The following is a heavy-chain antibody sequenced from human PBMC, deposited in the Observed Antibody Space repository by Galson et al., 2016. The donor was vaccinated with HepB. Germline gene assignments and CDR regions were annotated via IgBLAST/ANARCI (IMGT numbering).Heavy chain of an antibody. V-gene: IGHV1-69*06. D-gene: IGHD2-15*01. J-gene: IGHJ5*02. CDR2: ISPLFGPA. CDR3: VRDNSQKTDIVVDVTVVDEVGGLDP. Sequence: FVTSVISWVRQAPGHGLEWLGGISPLFGPANYAQRFQGRVTITADTSTNTAYLVMSNLRSEDTGVYYWVRDNSQKTDIVVDVTVVDEVGGLDPWGQGTRVTVSA. CDR1: FVTSV.